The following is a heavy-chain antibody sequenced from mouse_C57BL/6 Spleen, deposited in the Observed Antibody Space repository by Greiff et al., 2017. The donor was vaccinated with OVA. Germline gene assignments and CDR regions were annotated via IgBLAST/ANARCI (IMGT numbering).Heavy chain of an antibody. CDR1: GYTFTSYW. CDR2: INPSTGGT. D-gene: IGHD1-1*01. Sequence: QVQLQQPGTELVKPGASVKLSCKASGYTFTSYWMHWVKQRPGQGLEWIGNINPSTGGTNYNEKFKSKATLTVDKSSSKAYRQLSSLTCEDSAVYDGAEDYGSRYDWYFDVWGTGTTVTVSS. V-gene: IGHV1-53*01. CDR3: AEDYGSRYDWYFDV. J-gene: IGHJ1*03.